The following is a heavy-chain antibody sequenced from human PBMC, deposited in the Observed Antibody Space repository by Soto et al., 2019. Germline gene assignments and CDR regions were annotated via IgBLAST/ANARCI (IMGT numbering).Heavy chain of an antibody. CDR2: IRSKAYGGTT. CDR1: GFSFGDYA. D-gene: IGHD6-13*01. V-gene: IGHV3-49*03. J-gene: IGHJ6*02. Sequence: HPGGSLRLSCTASGFSFGDYAMSWFRQAPGKGLEWVGFIRSKAYGGTTEYAASVKGRFTISRDDSKSIAYLQMNSLKTEDTAVYYCTREGLRSSWPRLYYYYYGMDVWGQGTTVTVSS. CDR3: TREGLRSSWPRLYYYYYGMDV.